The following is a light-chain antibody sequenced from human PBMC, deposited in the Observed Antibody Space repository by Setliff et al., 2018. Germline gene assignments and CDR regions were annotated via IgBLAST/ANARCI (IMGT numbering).Light chain of an antibody. CDR1: SSDVGGYNY. J-gene: IGLJ1*01. CDR3: SSYAGSNNPYV. CDR2: DVA. V-gene: IGLV2-11*01. Sequence: QSVLTQPRSVSGSPGQSVTISCTGTSSDVGGYNYVSWYQQHPGKAPKLMIYDVAKRPSGVPHRFSGSKSGNTASLTVSGLQAEDEADYYCSSYAGSNNPYVFGTGTKVTVL.